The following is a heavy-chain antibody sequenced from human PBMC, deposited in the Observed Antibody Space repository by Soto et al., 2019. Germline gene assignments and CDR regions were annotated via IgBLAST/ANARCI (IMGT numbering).Heavy chain of an antibody. CDR2: ISGSGGST. D-gene: IGHD2-21*01. CDR1: GFTFSSYA. V-gene: IGHV3-23*01. Sequence: PGGSLRLSCAASGFTFSSYAMSWVRQSPGKGLEWVSAISGSGGSTYYADSVKGRFTISRDNAENSLYLQMNSLRAEDTAVYYCASARHIGPWGQGTLVTVSS. J-gene: IGHJ5*02. CDR3: ASARHIGP.